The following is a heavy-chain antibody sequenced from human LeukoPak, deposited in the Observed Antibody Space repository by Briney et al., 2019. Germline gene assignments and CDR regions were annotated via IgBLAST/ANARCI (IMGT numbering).Heavy chain of an antibody. CDR1: GYTFTSYD. CDR3: ARGRVDNWNDNWFDP. J-gene: IGHJ5*02. CDR2: MNPNSGNT. Sequence: ASVKVSCKASGYTFTSYDINWVRQATGQGLEWMGWMNPNSGNTGYAQKFQGRVTMTRNTSISTAYMELSSLRSEDTAVYYCARGRVDNWNDNWFDPWGQGTLVTVSS. D-gene: IGHD1-1*01. V-gene: IGHV1-8*01.